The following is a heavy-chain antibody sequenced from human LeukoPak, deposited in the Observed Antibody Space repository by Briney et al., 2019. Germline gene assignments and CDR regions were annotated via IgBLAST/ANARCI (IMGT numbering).Heavy chain of an antibody. CDR1: GYSFTTYW. CDR2: IYPGDSDT. D-gene: IGHD6-13*01. CDR3: ASGAGIAAPGTYDAFDL. V-gene: IGHV5-51*01. J-gene: IGHJ3*01. Sequence: GESLKISCKGSGYSFTTYWIGWVRQMPGKGLESMGIIYPGDSDTKYSPSFQGQVTISSDRSISTAYLQWSSLKASDTAMYYCASGAGIAAPGTYDAFDLWGQGTMVTVSS.